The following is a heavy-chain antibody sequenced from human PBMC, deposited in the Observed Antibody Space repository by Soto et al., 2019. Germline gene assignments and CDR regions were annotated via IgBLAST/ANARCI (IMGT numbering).Heavy chain of an antibody. Sequence: QVQLVQSGAEVKKPGSSVKVSCKASGGTFRSYSISWVRQAPGQGLEWMGGIIPIFDITNYAQKFQGRVTITADESTGTAYRELGSLGSADTAGYYWARTDEGGYSSNHHHYYALDGWGQGTTVTV. CDR3: ARTDEGGYSSNHHHYYALDG. J-gene: IGHJ6*02. CDR1: GGTFRSYS. V-gene: IGHV1-69*01. D-gene: IGHD2-21*01. CDR2: IIPIFDIT.